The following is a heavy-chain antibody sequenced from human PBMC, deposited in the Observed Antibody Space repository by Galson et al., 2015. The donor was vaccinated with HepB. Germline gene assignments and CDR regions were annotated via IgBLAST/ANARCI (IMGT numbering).Heavy chain of an antibody. CDR1: GFTFSNAW. CDR3: TTELTTVPAAPEEAFDI. CDR2: IKSKTDGGTT. D-gene: IGHD2-2*01. Sequence: SLRLSCAASGFTFSNAWMSWVRQAPGKGLEWVGRIKSKTDGGTTDYAAPVKGRFTISRDDSKNTLYLQMNSLKTEDTAVYYCTTELTTVPAAPEEAFDIWGQGTMVTVSS. J-gene: IGHJ3*02. V-gene: IGHV3-15*01.